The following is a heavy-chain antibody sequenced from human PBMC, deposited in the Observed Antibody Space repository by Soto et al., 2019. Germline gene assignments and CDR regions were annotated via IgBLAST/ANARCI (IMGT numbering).Heavy chain of an antibody. D-gene: IGHD5-12*01. CDR1: GGSISSYY. CDR2: IYYSVST. Sequence: PSETLSLTCTVSGGSISSYYWSWIRQPPGKGLEWIGYIYYSVSTNYNPSLKSRVTISVDTSKNQFSLKLSSVTAADTAVYYCARGAGYGTAKWFDPWGQGTLVTVSS. J-gene: IGHJ5*02. CDR3: ARGAGYGTAKWFDP. V-gene: IGHV4-59*08.